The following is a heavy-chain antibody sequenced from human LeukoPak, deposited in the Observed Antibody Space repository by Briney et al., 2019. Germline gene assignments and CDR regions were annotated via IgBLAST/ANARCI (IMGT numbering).Heavy chain of an antibody. CDR1: GYTLTELS. V-gene: IGHV1-24*01. J-gene: IGHJ4*02. D-gene: IGHD3-10*01. Sequence: ASVKVSCKVSGYTLTELSMHWVRQAPGKGLEWMGGFDPEDGETIYAQKFQGRVTMTEDTSTDAAYMELSSLRSEDTAVYYCATAILGYGSGSYYFDYWGQGTLVTVSS. CDR3: ATAILGYGSGSYYFDY. CDR2: FDPEDGET.